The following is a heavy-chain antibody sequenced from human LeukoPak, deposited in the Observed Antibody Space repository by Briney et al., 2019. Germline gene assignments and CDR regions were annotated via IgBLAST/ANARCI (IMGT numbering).Heavy chain of an antibody. J-gene: IGHJ2*01. D-gene: IGHD2-15*01. CDR1: GGSISSSSYY. CDR2: IYYSGST. Sequence: PSETLSLTCTVSGGSISSSSYYWGWIRQPPGEGLEWIGSIYYSGSTYYNPSLKSRVTISVDTSKNQFSLKLSSVTAADTAVYHCARSWLGGGPREAMVVAAMDLYLWGRGTLVTVSS. CDR3: ARSWLGGGPREAMVVAAMDLYL. V-gene: IGHV4-39*07.